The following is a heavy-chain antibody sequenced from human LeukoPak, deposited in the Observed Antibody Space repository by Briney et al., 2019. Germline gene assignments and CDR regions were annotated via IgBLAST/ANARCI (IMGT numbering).Heavy chain of an antibody. J-gene: IGHJ6*02. CDR3: ARGGSGYGDYYYFYGMDV. Sequence: GGSLRLSCAASGFTFSTYSMNWVRQAPGKGLEWVSYISSSSSTIYYGDSVKGRFTISRDNAKNSLYLQMNSLRDEDTAVYYCARGGSGYGDYYYFYGMDVWGQGTTVTVSS. CDR1: GFTFSTYS. D-gene: IGHD3-22*01. CDR2: ISSSSSTI. V-gene: IGHV3-48*02.